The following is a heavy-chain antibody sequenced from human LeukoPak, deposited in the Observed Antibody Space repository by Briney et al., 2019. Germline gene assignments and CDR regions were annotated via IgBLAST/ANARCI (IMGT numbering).Heavy chain of an antibody. CDR3: AREGGDGYDVDF. D-gene: IGHD5-24*01. CDR1: GFTVSTRY. V-gene: IGHV3-53*01. Sequence: GGSLRLSCVASGFTVSTRYMSWVRQAPGKGLEWVSIIYTGGRTYYADSVKGRFAISRDNSTNTVYLQMNSLRAEDTAVYYCAREGGDGYDVDFWGQGTLVTVSS. J-gene: IGHJ4*02. CDR2: IYTGGRT.